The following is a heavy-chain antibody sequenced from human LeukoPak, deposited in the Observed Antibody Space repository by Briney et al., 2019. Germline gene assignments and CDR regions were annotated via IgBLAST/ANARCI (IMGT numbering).Heavy chain of an antibody. D-gene: IGHD3-3*01. J-gene: IGHJ5*02. CDR2: PCSSGVNP. Sequence: PGGSLRHSCAAPRFTFANDALNTGPPAPREGRGRVSSPCSSGVNPNYADTLKGRFTLSPDKSKNTLFLRMKSLRAQDTPLYFCAKCARAPEGGSGWCNWFDTWGQGTQVTVSS. CDR3: AKCARAPEGGSGWCNWFDT. V-gene: IGHV3-23*01. CDR1: RFTFANDA.